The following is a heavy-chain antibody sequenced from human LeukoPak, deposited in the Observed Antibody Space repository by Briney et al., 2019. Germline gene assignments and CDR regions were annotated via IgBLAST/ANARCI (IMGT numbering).Heavy chain of an antibody. CDR2: IYHSGST. V-gene: IGHV4-38-2*02. D-gene: IGHD6-6*01. J-gene: IGHJ5*02. CDR3: ARDLEYSSSHWFDP. CDR1: GYSINSGHY. Sequence: SETLSLTCSVSGYSINSGHYWGWIRQPPGKGLEWIGNIYHSGSTYYNPSLKSRVTISVDRSKNQFSLKLSSVTAADTAVYYCARDLEYSSSHWFDPWGQGTLVTVSS.